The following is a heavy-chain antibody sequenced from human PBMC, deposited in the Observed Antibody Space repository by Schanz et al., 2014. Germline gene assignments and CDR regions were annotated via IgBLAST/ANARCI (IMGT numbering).Heavy chain of an antibody. CDR2: IYNSGST. Sequence: QLQLQESGPGLVKPSETLSLTCTVSGGSISSSSYFWGWIRQPPGKGLEWIGSIYNSGSTYYNPSHKRQVTLPEDPSKNQFPLKRSFGTAADTAVYYCGRHPHYYGSGSGFDPWGQGTLVTVSS. D-gene: IGHD3-10*01. V-gene: IGHV4-39*01. CDR1: GGSISSSSYF. J-gene: IGHJ5*02. CDR3: GRHPHYYGSGSGFDP.